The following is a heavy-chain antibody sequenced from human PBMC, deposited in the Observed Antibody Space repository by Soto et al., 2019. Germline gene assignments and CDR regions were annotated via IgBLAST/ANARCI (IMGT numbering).Heavy chain of an antibody. CDR1: GFTFSSYG. Sequence: QVQLVESGGGVVQPGRSLRLSCAASGFTFSSYGMHWVRQAPGKGLEWVAVIWYDGSNKYYADSVKGRFTISRDNSKNTLYLQMNSLRAEDTAVYYCARGGIYYYYYGMDVWGQGTTVTVSS. CDR3: ARGGIYYYYYGMDV. CDR2: IWYDGSNK. D-gene: IGHD3-16*01. J-gene: IGHJ6*02. V-gene: IGHV3-33*01.